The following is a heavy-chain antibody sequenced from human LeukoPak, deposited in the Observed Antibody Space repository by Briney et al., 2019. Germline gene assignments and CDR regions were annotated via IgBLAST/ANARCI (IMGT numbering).Heavy chain of an antibody. D-gene: IGHD3-22*01. CDR1: GYTFTDYY. CDR2: INPNSGGT. J-gene: IGHJ6*02. V-gene: IGHV1-2*02. CDR3: ARMNYYDSSGTYYYYGMDV. Sequence: ASVKVSCKASGYTFTDYYMQWVRQAPGQGLEWMGWINPNSGGTNYAQKFQGRVTMTRDTSISTAYMELSRLRSDDTAVYYCARMNYYDSSGTYYYYGMDVWGQGTTVTVSS.